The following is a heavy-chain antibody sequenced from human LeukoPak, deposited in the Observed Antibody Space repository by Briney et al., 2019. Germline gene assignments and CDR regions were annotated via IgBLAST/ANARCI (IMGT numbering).Heavy chain of an antibody. J-gene: IGHJ4*02. CDR2: IYSGGST. D-gene: IGHD3-16*01. CDR3: ARVPLYDYVWGYYFDY. Sequence: GGSLRLSCAASGFTVSNNYMSWVRQAPGKGLEWVSVIYSGGSTYYADSVKGRFTISRDNSKNTLYLQMNSLRAEDTAVYYCARVPLYDYVWGYYFDYWGQGTLVTVSS. V-gene: IGHV3-53*01. CDR1: GFTVSNNY.